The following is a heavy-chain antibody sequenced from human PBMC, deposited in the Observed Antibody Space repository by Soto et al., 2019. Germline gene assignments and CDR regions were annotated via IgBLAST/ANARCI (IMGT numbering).Heavy chain of an antibody. Sequence: QVQLVGSGGGVVQPGRSLRLSCAASGFTFSNYGMHWVRQAPGKGLEWVAVISYHGSDKYYADSVKGRFTISRDNSKNTLYLQIGSLRAEDTAVYYCAKDHLTTTVTTVGYWGQGTLVTVSS. CDR3: AKDHLTTTVTTVGY. J-gene: IGHJ4*02. CDR1: GFTFSNYG. CDR2: ISYHGSDK. D-gene: IGHD4-17*01. V-gene: IGHV3-30*18.